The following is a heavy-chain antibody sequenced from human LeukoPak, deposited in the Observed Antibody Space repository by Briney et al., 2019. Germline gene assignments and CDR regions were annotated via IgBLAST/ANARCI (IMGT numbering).Heavy chain of an antibody. V-gene: IGHV1-69*05. CDR2: IIPIFGTA. CDR3: AREFRVGVVVPAAQSKDDY. D-gene: IGHD2-2*01. CDR1: GGTFSSYA. Sequence: GSSVKVSCKASGGTFSSYAISWVRQAPGQGLEWMGRIIPIFGTANYAQKFQGRVTITTDESTSTAYMELSSLRSEDTAVYYCAREFRVGVVVPAAQSKDDYWGQGTLVTVSS. J-gene: IGHJ4*02.